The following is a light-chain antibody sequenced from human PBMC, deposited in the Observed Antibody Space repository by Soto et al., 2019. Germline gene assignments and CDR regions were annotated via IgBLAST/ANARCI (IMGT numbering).Light chain of an antibody. V-gene: IGLV1-44*01. CDR1: SSNIGRNN. J-gene: IGLJ3*02. Sequence: QAVVTQPSSAAGTPRQSVTISCSGSSSNIGRNNVHWYQQLPGTAPKLFMSGNNQRSAGVPDRFSGSRSGTSASLAISGLVAEDDDDYDCAACDSSLNGWVFGGGTKLTVL. CDR3: AACDSSLNGWV. CDR2: GNN.